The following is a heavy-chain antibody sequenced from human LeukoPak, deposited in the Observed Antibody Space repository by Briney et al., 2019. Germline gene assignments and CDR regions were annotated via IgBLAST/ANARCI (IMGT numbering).Heavy chain of an antibody. J-gene: IGHJ4*02. Sequence: GRSLRLSCAASGFTFSSYAMHWVRQAPGKGLEWVALILYDGSNKYYADSVKGRFIISRDNSKNTLYFQMNRLRAEDTAVYYCAAGRSGVFDYWGQGSLVTVSS. CDR1: GFTFSSYA. CDR2: ILYDGSNK. D-gene: IGHD2-15*01. V-gene: IGHV3-30*14. CDR3: AAGRSGVFDY.